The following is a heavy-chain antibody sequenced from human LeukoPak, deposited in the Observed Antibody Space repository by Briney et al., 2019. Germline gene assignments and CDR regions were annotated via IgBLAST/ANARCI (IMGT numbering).Heavy chain of an antibody. D-gene: IGHD2-2*02. CDR2: ISSNGGTT. V-gene: IGHV3-64*01. J-gene: IGHJ5*02. CDR1: GFTFSSYA. CDR3: ARGKGDPTIPGNWFDP. Sequence: QSGGSLRLSCAASGFTFSSYAMHWVRQAPGKGLEYVSGISSNGGTTYYANSVKGRFTISGDNSKNTLYLQMGSLRAEDMAVYYCARGKGDPTIPGNWFDPWGQGTLVTVSS.